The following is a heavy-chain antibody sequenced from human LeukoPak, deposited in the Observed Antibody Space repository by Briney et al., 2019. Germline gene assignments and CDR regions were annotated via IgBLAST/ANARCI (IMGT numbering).Heavy chain of an antibody. V-gene: IGHV4-59*08. D-gene: IGHD1-26*01. Sequence: SETLSLTSTVSGGSISSYYWSWIRHPPGKGLEWSGYIYYSGSTNYNPSLKSRVTISVDTSKNQFSLKLSSVTAADTAVYYCARLVRSGATPYDYWGQGTLVTVSS. CDR2: IYYSGST. CDR1: GGSISSYY. CDR3: ARLVRSGATPYDY. J-gene: IGHJ4*02.